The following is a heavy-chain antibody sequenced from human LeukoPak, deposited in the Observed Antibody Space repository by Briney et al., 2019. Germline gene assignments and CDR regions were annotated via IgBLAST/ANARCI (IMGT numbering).Heavy chain of an antibody. CDR1: GFTFSNCA. CDR3: ARVLRYFDSYYYYGMDV. D-gene: IGHD3-9*01. Sequence: GRSLRLSCAASGFTFSNCAMHWVRQAPGKGLEWVAVIWYDGSNKYYADSVKGRFTISRDNSKNTLYLQMNSLRAEDTAVYYCARVLRYFDSYYYYGMDVWGQGTTVTVSS. J-gene: IGHJ6*02. V-gene: IGHV3-33*01. CDR2: IWYDGSNK.